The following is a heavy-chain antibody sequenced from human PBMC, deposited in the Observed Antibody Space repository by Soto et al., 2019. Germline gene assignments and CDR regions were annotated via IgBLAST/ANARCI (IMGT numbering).Heavy chain of an antibody. CDR1: GGSISSSSYY. D-gene: IGHD3-22*01. J-gene: IGHJ4*02. CDR2: IYYSGST. CDR3: AKTYPKNYDSIGFDFFLIDY. V-gene: IGHV4-39*01. Sequence: SETLSLTCTVSGGSISSSSYYWGWIRQPPGKGLEWIGSIYYSGSTYYNPSLKSRVTISVDMSKNQFSLKLSSVTAADTAVYYCAKTYPKNYDSIGFDFFLIDYWGQGTLVTVSS.